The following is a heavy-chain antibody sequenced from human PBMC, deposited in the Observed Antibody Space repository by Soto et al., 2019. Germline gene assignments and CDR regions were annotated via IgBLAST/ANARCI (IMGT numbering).Heavy chain of an antibody. J-gene: IGHJ4*02. V-gene: IGHV4-38-2*02. CDR2: IYHSGST. Sequence: SETLSLTCAVSGYSISTGFNWAWIRQPPGKGLEWIGSIYHSGSTYYNLSLKSRVTISSDASKNQISLKLSSVTAADTALYYCARDWGTGFYKLDSWGQGTLVTVSS. D-gene: IGHD6-19*01. CDR3: ARDWGTGFYKLDS. CDR1: GYSISTGFN.